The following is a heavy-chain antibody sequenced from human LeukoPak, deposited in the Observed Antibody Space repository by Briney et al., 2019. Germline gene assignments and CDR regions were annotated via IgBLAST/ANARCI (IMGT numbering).Heavy chain of an antibody. CDR3: ARSDSARGLWFDP. CDR1: GGSISSSSYH. J-gene: IGHJ5*02. CDR2: IYYSGST. D-gene: IGHD6-6*01. V-gene: IGHV4-39*01. Sequence: SETLSLTCTVSGGSISSSSYHWGWIRQPPGKGLEWIGSIYYSGSTYYNPSLKSRVTISVDTSKNQFSLKLSSVTAADTAVYYCARSDSARGLWFDPWGQGTLVTVSS.